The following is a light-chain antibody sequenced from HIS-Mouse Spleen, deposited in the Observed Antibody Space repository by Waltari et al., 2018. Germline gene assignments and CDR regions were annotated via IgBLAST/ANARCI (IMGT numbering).Light chain of an antibody. Sequence: EIVLTQYPGTLSLSPGERATLSCRARQRVTSSYLAWYQQKPFQAPRLLIYGASSRATGIPDRFSCSGSGTDFTLTISRLEPEDCAVYYCQQYGRSPFTFGPGTKVDIK. CDR2: GAS. CDR3: QQYGRSPFT. J-gene: IGKJ3*01. CDR1: QRVTSSY. V-gene: IGKV3-20*01.